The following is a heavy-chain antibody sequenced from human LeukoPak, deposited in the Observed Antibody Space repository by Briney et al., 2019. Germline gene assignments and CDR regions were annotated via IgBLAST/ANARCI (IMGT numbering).Heavy chain of an antibody. D-gene: IGHD7-27*01. V-gene: IGHV3-66*01. CDR1: GFTVSSNY. CDR3: ARALLGPYYFDY. J-gene: IGHJ4*02. Sequence: GGSLRLSCAASGFTVSSNYMSWVRQAPGKGLEWVSVIYSGGSTYYADSVKGRFTISRDNSKNTLYLQMNSLRAEDTAVYYCARALLGPYYFDYWGQGTLVTVSS. CDR2: IYSGGST.